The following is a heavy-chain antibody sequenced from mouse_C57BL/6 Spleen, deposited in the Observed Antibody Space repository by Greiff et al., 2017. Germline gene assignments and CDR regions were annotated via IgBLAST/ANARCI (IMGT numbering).Heavy chain of an antibody. CDR1: GYTFTDYY. D-gene: IGHD1-1*01. Sequence: EVQLQQSGPELVKPGASVKISCKASGYTFTDYYMNWVKQSHGKSLEWIGDINPNNGGTSYNQKLKGKATLTIDKSSSTAYMELRSLTSEDSAVYYCARWALGYGSPYFDFWGAGTTVTVSS. V-gene: IGHV1-26*01. J-gene: IGHJ1*01. CDR3: ARWALGYGSPYFDF. CDR2: INPNNGGT.